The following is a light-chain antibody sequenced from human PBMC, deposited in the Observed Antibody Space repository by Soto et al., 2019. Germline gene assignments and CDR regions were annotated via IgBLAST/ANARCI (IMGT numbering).Light chain of an antibody. CDR2: DAS. J-gene: IGKJ1*01. CDR1: QTVRTY. V-gene: IGKV1-39*01. CDR3: QQYNSYS. Sequence: DIQMTQSPASLSASVEDRVTITCRASQTVRTYLNWYQQKPGKAPKLLIYDASNLQSGVPSRFSGSGSGTDFTLTITSLRPEDFATYYCQQYNSYSFGQGTKVDIK.